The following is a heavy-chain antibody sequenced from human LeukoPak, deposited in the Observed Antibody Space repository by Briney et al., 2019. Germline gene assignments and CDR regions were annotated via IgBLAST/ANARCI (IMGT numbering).Heavy chain of an antibody. CDR3: AREGVAAGD. V-gene: IGHV4-39*07. D-gene: IGHD6-13*01. J-gene: IGHJ4*02. Sequence: SETLSLTCAVSGASISSSNYYWGWVRQSPGKGLEWIGNIYSSGNTYYNASLKSRVTMYIDTSKNQFSLKLSSVTAADTAVYYCAREGVAAGDWGQGTLVTVSS. CDR1: GASISSSNYY. CDR2: IYSSGNT.